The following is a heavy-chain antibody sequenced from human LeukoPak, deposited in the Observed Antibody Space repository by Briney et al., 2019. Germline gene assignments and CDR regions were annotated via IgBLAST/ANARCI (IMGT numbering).Heavy chain of an antibody. V-gene: IGHV1-18*01. J-gene: IGHJ3*02. D-gene: IGHD6-19*01. CDR3: ARGWGIAVAGTWDAFDI. CDR2: ISAYNGNT. Sequence: GASVKVSCKASGYTFTSYGISWVRQAPGQGLEWMGWISAYNGNTNYAQKLQGRVTMTTDTSTSTAYMELRSLRSDDTAVYYCARGWGIAVAGTWDAFDIWGQGTMVTVSS. CDR1: GYTFTSYG.